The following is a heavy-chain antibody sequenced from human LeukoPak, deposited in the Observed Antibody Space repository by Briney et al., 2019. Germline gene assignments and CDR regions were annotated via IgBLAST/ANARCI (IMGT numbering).Heavy chain of an antibody. Sequence: GGSLRLSCAASGFTFGSYGMHWVRQAPGKGLEWVAAISYDGSYKYYADSVKDRFTISRDYSKNTLYLRMNSPRAEDTAVYYCARGAGYNYPYYFDYWGQGTLVTVSS. CDR3: ARGAGYNYPYYFDY. CDR2: ISYDGSYK. J-gene: IGHJ4*02. CDR1: GFTFGSYG. V-gene: IGHV3-30*03. D-gene: IGHD5-24*01.